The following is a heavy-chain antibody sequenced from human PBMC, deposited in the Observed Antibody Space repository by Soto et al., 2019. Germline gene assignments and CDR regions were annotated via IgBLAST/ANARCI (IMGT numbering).Heavy chain of an antibody. Sequence: PSETLSLTCTVSGGSISSYYWSWIRQPSGKGLEWIGYIYYSGSTNYNPSLKSRVTISVDTSKNQFSLKLSSVTAADTAVYYCGAGEERVAIPTGYWGQGTLVTVSS. J-gene: IGHJ4*02. CDR2: IYYSGST. V-gene: IGHV4-59*01. CDR1: GGSISSYY. D-gene: IGHD2-15*01. CDR3: GAGEERVAIPTGY.